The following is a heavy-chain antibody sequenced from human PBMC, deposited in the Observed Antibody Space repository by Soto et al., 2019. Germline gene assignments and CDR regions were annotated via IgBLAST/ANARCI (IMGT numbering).Heavy chain of an antibody. CDR2: IIPMFNTS. CDR1: GGTFNGHS. J-gene: IGHJ3*02. Sequence: QVQLVQSGAEVKKPGSSVKVSCKASGGTFNGHSFSWVRQAPGQGLEWMGSIIPMFNTSTYAQRFHGRVTITADESTTTAYMDLSSLTSEDTAVYYCTSDDTVLVGADSAFDIWGQGTMVTVSS. D-gene: IGHD4-17*01. V-gene: IGHV1-69*01. CDR3: TSDDTVLVGADSAFDI.